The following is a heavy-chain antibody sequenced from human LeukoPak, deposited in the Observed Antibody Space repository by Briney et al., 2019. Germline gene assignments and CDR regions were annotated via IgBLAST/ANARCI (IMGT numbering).Heavy chain of an antibody. V-gene: IGHV4-59*01. CDR2: IYYSGST. CDR1: GGSISSYY. J-gene: IGHJ6*03. CDR3: ARVGNVVVPAAIGRSYYYYYMDV. Sequence: PSETLSLTCTVSGGSISSYYWSWIRQPPGKGLEWIGYIYYSGSTNYNPSLKSRVTISVDTSKNQFSLKLSSVTAADTAVYYCARVGNVVVPAAIGRSYYYYYMDVWGKGTTVTVSS. D-gene: IGHD2-2*01.